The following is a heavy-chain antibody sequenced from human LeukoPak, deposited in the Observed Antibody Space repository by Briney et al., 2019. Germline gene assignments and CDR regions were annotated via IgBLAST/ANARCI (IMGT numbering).Heavy chain of an antibody. V-gene: IGHV3-30*01. J-gene: IGHJ4*02. CDR2: ISYDGSNK. CDR1: GFTFSSYA. CDR3: ARGGGSTRWYYFDY. Sequence: PGRSLRLSCAASGFTFSSYAMHWDRQAPGKGLEWVAVISYDGSNKYYADSVKGRFTISRDNSKNTLYLQMNSLRAEDTAVYYCARGGGSTRWYYFDYWGQGTLVTVSS. D-gene: IGHD2-15*01.